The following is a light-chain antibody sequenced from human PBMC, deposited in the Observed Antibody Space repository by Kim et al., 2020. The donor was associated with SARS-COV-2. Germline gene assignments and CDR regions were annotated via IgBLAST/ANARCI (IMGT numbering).Light chain of an antibody. CDR1: EILSNNY. Sequence: PGEGATLSCSANEILSNNYISWFQQQPGQAPRLLIFGASTRATGIPERLSGSGSLPDFPLRISRLEPEDSAVYFCQYYGPSPPITFGQGTRLHIK. CDR3: QYYGPSPPIT. CDR2: GAS. V-gene: IGKV3-20*01. J-gene: IGKJ5*01.